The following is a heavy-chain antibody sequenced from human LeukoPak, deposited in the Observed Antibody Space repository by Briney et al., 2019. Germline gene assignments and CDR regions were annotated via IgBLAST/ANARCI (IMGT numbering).Heavy chain of an antibody. CDR3: AREDGSGWYYFDY. J-gene: IGHJ4*02. D-gene: IGHD6-19*01. V-gene: IGHV3-53*01. CDR2: IYSGGST. CDR1: GFTFSSYS. Sequence: GGSLRLSCAASGFTFSSYSMNWARQAPGKGLEWVSVIYSGGSTYYADSVKGRFTISRDNSKNTLFLQMNSLRAEDTAVYYCAREDGSGWYYFDYWGQGTLVTVSS.